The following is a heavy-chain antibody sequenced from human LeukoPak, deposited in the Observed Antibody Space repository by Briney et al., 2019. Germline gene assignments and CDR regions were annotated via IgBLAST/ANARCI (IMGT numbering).Heavy chain of an antibody. D-gene: IGHD2-15*01. CDR2: IRSKATSYAT. J-gene: IGHJ6*03. Sequence: GGSLRLSCAASGFTFSGSAMHWVRQAPGKGLEWFVRIRSKATSYATAYAASVKGRCTISRDDSKNTAYLQMNSLKTEDTAVYYCTVVVAASSDYYYYYMDVWGKGTTVTVSS. CDR1: GFTFSGSA. V-gene: IGHV3-73*01. CDR3: TVVVAASSDYYYYYMDV.